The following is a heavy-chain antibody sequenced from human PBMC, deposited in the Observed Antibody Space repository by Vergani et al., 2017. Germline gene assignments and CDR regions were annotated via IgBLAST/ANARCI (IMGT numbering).Heavy chain of an antibody. CDR2: ISYDGNNQ. CDR1: GFTFSNFG. J-gene: IGHJ5*02. V-gene: IGHV3-30*03. D-gene: IGHD3-10*01. Sequence: QVHLVESGGGVVQPGRSLRLSCAASGFTFSNFGMHWVRQAPGKGLEWVALISYDGNNQYYADSVKGRFTISRDISKNTLHLQINNLRVEDTAVYYCARGNYYGSGTYVDPWGQGTLVTVSS. CDR3: ARGNYYGSGTYVDP.